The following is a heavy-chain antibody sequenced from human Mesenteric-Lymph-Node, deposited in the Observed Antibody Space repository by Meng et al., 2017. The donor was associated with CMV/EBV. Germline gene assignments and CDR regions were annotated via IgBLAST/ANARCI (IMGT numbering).Heavy chain of an antibody. V-gene: IGHV7-4-1*02. CDR3: ARLGDSSSWDFDY. D-gene: IGHD6-13*01. J-gene: IGHJ4*02. CDR1: GYTFTSYA. Sequence: CKGAGYTFTSYAMNWVRQAPGQGLEWMGWINTNTGNPTYAQGFTGRFVVSLDTSVSTAYLQISSLKAEDTAVYYCARLGDSSSWDFDYWGQGTLVTVSS. CDR2: INTNTGNP.